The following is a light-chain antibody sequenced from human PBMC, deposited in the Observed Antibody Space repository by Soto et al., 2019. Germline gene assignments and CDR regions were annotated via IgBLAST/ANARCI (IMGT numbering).Light chain of an antibody. V-gene: IGKV1-39*01. J-gene: IGKJ2*01. CDR2: GAS. CDR1: QSISNY. Sequence: DIQMTQSPSSLSASVGDRVTITCRASQSISNYLNWYQQKPGKVPKLLIYGASSLQSGVPSRFSGGGSWTEFTLTISSLQPEDFAVYYCQQSDNTPYTFGQGTKLEIK. CDR3: QQSDNTPYT.